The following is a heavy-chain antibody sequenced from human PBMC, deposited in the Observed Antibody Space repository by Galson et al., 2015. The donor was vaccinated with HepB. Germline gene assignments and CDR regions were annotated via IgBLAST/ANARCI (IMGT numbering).Heavy chain of an antibody. J-gene: IGHJ4*02. CDR1: GYSISSGYY. V-gene: IGHV4-38-2*02. Sequence: ETLSLTCTVSGYSISSGYYWGWIRQPPGKGLEWIGSIYHSGSTYYNPSLKSRVTISVDTSKNQFSLKLSSVTAADTAVYYCARAGEWFGEFFFDYWGQGTLVTVSS. CDR2: IYHSGST. D-gene: IGHD3-10*01. CDR3: ARAGEWFGEFFFDY.